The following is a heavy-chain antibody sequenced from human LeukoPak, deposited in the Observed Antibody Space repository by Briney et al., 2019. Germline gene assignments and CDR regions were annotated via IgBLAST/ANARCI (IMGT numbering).Heavy chain of an antibody. CDR1: GFTFGSYS. CDR2: ISGSSSAI. Sequence: GGSLRLSCAASGFTFGSYSMNWVRQAPGKGLEWISYISGSSSAIYYADSVKGRFTISRDNAKNSLYLQMNSLRDENTAVYYCAEVRSSASDIWGQGTMVTVSS. D-gene: IGHD3-10*01. CDR3: AEVRSSASDI. V-gene: IGHV3-48*02. J-gene: IGHJ3*02.